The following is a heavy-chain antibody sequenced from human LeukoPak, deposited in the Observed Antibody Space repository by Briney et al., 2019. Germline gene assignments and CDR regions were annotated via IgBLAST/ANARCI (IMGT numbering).Heavy chain of an antibody. V-gene: IGHV3-23*01. D-gene: IGHD5-18*01. CDR3: AKIASENGYKPVDK. CDR2: IGASDGST. J-gene: IGHJ4*02. CDR1: GFTFSICA. Sequence: GNSLRLSCAASGFTFSICAMSWVRQAPGKGLEGVSAIGASDGSTYHADSVKGRFTISRDNSRNTLYLQMHSLRAEATAVYYCAKIASENGYKPVDKWGQGTLVTVSS.